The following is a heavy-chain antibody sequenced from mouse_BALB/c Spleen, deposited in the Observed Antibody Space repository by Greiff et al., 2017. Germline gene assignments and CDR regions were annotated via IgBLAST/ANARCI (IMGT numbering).Heavy chain of an antibody. V-gene: IGHV5-17*02. CDR2: ISSGSSTI. CDR1: GFTFSSFG. D-gene: IGHD1-1*01. CDR3: ARITTVVGAMDY. Sequence: EVQLVESGGGLVQPGGSRKLSCAASGFTFSSFGMHWVRQAPEKGLEWVAYISSGSSTIYYADTVKGRFTISRDNPKNTLFLQMTSLRSEDTAMYYCARITTVVGAMDYWGQGTSVTVSS. J-gene: IGHJ4*01.